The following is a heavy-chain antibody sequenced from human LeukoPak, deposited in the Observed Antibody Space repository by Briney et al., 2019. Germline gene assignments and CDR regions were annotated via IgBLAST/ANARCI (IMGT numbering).Heavy chain of an antibody. CDR2: IRNKANSYTT. CDR3: ARTLIGSDY. D-gene: IGHD1-14*01. Sequence: GGSLRLSCAASGFTFSDHYMDWVRQAPGQGLEWVGRIRNKANSYTTEYAASVKGRFTISRDESMNSLYLQMNSLKTEDTAVYYCARTLIGSDYWGQGTLVTVSS. J-gene: IGHJ4*02. CDR1: GFTFSDHY. V-gene: IGHV3-72*01.